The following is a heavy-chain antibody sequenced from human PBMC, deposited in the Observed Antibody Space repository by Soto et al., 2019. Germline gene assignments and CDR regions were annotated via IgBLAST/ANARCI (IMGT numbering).Heavy chain of an antibody. V-gene: IGHV1-18*01. CDR1: GYTFTSYG. Sequence: QVQLVQSGVEVKKPGASVKVSCKASGYTFTSYGISWVRQAPGQGLEWMGWISGYSGNTNYAQRLQGRVTMTTDTSTSTAYMELRSLRSDDTAVYYCARVGSYDSSGNKYDYWGQGTLVTVSS. CDR2: ISGYSGNT. J-gene: IGHJ4*02. CDR3: ARVGSYDSSGNKYDY. D-gene: IGHD3-22*01.